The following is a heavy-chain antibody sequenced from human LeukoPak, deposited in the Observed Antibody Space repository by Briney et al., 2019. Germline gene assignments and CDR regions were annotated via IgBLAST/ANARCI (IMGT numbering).Heavy chain of an antibody. Sequence: SETLSLTCTVSGGSISSYYWSWIRQPPGKGLEWIGYIYYSGSTNYNPSLKSRVTISVDKSKNQFSLKLSSVTAADTAVYYCARDVVAVAGSAFDIWGQGTMVTVSS. J-gene: IGHJ3*02. CDR1: GGSISSYY. D-gene: IGHD6-19*01. V-gene: IGHV4-59*12. CDR3: ARDVVAVAGSAFDI. CDR2: IYYSGST.